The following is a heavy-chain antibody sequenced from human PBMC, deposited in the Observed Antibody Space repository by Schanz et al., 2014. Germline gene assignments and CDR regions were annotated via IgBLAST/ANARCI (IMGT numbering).Heavy chain of an antibody. J-gene: IGHJ4*02. CDR1: GFIFSSYG. CDR3: AKDPSHGDYDYYFDY. Sequence: QVQLVESGGGVVQPGRSLRLSCAASGFIFSSYGLHWVRQAPGKGLEWVAVIWYDENNKYYADSVKGRFTMSRDNSKNTLYLQMNSLRAEDTAVYYCAKDPSHGDYDYYFDYWGQGTLXTVSS. V-gene: IGHV3-33*06. D-gene: IGHD3-22*01. CDR2: IWYDENNK.